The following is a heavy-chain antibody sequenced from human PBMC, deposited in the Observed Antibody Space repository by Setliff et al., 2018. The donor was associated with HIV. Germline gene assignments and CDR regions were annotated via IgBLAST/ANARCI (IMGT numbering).Heavy chain of an antibody. J-gene: IGHJ6*03. CDR1: GGSFSNYY. D-gene: IGHD3-9*01. CDR3: ARSGNILTDYSYYSYFMDV. CDR2: INHGGST. Sequence: KLSETLSLTCAVYGGSFSNYYWSWIRQSPGEGLEWIGEINHGGSTNYNPSLKSRVTMSVDTSKNQFSLQLTSVTAADTAVYYCARSGNILTDYSYYSYFMDVWGGGTTVTVSS. V-gene: IGHV4-34*01.